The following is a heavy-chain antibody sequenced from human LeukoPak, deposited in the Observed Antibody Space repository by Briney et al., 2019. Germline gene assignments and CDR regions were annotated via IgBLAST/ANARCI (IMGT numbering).Heavy chain of an antibody. J-gene: IGHJ5*02. Sequence: GGSLRLSCAASGFTLSSYAMSWVRQAPGKGLEWVSAISGSGGSTYYADSVKGRFTISRDNSKNTLYLQMNSLRAEDTAVYYCAKDGAPISSKTRRVWFDPWGQGTLVTVSS. V-gene: IGHV3-23*01. CDR2: ISGSGGST. D-gene: IGHD3-3*02. CDR1: GFTLSSYA. CDR3: AKDGAPISSKTRRVWFDP.